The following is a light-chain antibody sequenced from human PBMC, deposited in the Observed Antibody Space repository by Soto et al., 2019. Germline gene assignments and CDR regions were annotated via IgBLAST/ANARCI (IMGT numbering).Light chain of an antibody. Sequence: DIQMTQSPSTLSASVGDRVTITCRASQSISSWLAWYQQKPGKAPKLLIYKASSLESGVPSRFSGSGSGTEFTLTISSLQHDDFATYYCQQYNSYQWTLGQGTKV. CDR1: QSISSW. J-gene: IGKJ1*01. CDR2: KAS. CDR3: QQYNSYQWT. V-gene: IGKV1-5*03.